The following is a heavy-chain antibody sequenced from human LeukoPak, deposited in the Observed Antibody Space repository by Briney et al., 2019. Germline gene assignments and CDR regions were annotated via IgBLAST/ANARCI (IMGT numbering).Heavy chain of an antibody. D-gene: IGHD3-3*01. CDR1: GYTFTGYY. CDR3: ARDGRCYDFWSGCLDAFDI. CDR2: ISAYNGNT. V-gene: IGHV1-18*04. J-gene: IGHJ3*02. Sequence: ASVKVSCKASGYTFTGYYMHWVRQAPGQGLEWMGWISAYNGNTNYAQKLQGRVTMTTDTSTSTAYMELRSLRSDDTAVYHCARDGRCYDFWSGCLDAFDIWGQGTMVTVSS.